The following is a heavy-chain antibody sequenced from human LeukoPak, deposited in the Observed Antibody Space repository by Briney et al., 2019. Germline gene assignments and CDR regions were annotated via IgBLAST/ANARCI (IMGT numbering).Heavy chain of an antibody. V-gene: IGHV4-61*02. J-gene: IGHJ1*01. D-gene: IGHD1-26*01. Sequence: PSQTLSLTCTVSGVSISSGLYYWRWIRQPPGRGLERIGRKYNTGSTNYNPSLESRVTISLDTSKNQFSLSLSSVTAADTALYYCARDRGAGASYFQFWGQGTLVTVSS. CDR1: GVSISSGLYY. CDR3: ARDRGAGASYFQF. CDR2: KYNTGST.